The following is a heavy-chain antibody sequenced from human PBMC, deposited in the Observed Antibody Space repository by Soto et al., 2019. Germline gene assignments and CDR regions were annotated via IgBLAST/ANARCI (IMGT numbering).Heavy chain of an antibody. CDR2: IIPIFGTA. CDR1: GGTFSSYA. V-gene: IGHV1-69*13. D-gene: IGHD2-2*01. Sequence: ASVKVSCKASGGTFSSYAISWVRQAPGQGLEWMGGIIPIFGTANYAQKFQGRVTITADESTSTAYMELSSLRSEDTAVYYCAKDRYCSSISCYAGLDYWGQGTLVTVSS. J-gene: IGHJ4*02. CDR3: AKDRYCSSISCYAGLDY.